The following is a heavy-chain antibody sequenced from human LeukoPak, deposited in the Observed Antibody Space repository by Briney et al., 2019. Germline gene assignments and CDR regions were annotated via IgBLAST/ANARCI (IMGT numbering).Heavy chain of an antibody. Sequence: GGSLRLSCAASGFTFSSYAMSWVRQAPGKGLEWVGRIKSKTDGGTTDYAAPVKGRFTISRDDSKNTLYLQMNSLKTEDTAVYYCTTDRGQSYQLLYGYYFDYWGQGTLVTVSS. D-gene: IGHD2-2*02. CDR2: IKSKTDGGTT. CDR3: TTDRGQSYQLLYGYYFDY. CDR1: GFTFSSYA. V-gene: IGHV3-15*01. J-gene: IGHJ4*02.